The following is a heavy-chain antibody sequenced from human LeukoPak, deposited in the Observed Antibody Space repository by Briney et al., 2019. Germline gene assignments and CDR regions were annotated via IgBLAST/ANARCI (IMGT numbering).Heavy chain of an antibody. CDR2: ISSSSSYI. CDR1: GFTFSSYS. V-gene: IGHV3-21*01. J-gene: IGHJ4*02. D-gene: IGHD3-10*01. Sequence: VGSLRLSCAASGFTFSSYSMNWVRQAPGKGLEWVSSISSSSSYIYYADSVKGRFTISRDNAKNSLYLQMNSLRAEDTAVYYCARVPGYYYGSGSQFKDYWGQGTLVTVSS. CDR3: ARVPGYYYGSGSQFKDY.